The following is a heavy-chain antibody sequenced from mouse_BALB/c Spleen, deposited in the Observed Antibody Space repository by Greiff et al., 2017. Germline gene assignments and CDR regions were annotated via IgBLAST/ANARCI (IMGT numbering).Heavy chain of an antibody. J-gene: IGHJ2*01. Sequence: VQLQQSGAELARPGASVKLSCKASGYTFTSYWMQWVKQRPGQGLEWIGAIYPGGGDTRYTQKFKGKATLTADKSSSTAYMQLSSLASEDSAVYYCARSGAMITKDLDYWGQGTTVTVSS. CDR2: IYPGGGDT. V-gene: IGHV1-87*01. CDR1: GYTFTSYW. CDR3: ARSGAMITKDLDY. D-gene: IGHD2-4*01.